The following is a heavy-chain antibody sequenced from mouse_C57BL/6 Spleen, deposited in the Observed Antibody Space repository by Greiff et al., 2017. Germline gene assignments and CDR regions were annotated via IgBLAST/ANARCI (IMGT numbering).Heavy chain of an antibody. J-gene: IGHJ4*01. D-gene: IGHD2-5*01. Sequence: QVTLKVCGPGILQPSQTLSLTCSFSGFSLSTFGMGVGWIRQPSGKGLEWLAHIWWDDDKYYNPALKSRLTISKDTSKNQVFLKIANVDTADTATYYCARMRAYSNYYAMDYWGQGTSVTVSS. V-gene: IGHV8-8*01. CDR3: ARMRAYSNYYAMDY. CDR1: GFSLSTFGMG. CDR2: IWWDDDK.